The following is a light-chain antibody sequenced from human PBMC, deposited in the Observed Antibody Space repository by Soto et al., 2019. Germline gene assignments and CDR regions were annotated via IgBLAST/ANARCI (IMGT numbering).Light chain of an antibody. CDR3: QQHADRPLT. Sequence: ELELTQSPAXXPLSPGERPTLACRASQSVSSYLAWYQQKPGQAPRXXIYDASNRATGIPARFSGSGSGTDFTLTSSSLEPEDFAVYYCQQHADRPLTFGGGTKVDNK. V-gene: IGKV3-11*01. J-gene: IGKJ4*01. CDR1: QSVSSY. CDR2: DAS.